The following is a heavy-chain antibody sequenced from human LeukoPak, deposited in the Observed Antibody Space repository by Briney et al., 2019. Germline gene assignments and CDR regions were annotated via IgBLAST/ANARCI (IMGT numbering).Heavy chain of an antibody. J-gene: IGHJ4*02. CDR1: GGSISSYY. CDR3: ARDGAAHFDY. CDR2: IYYSGST. D-gene: IGHD6-13*01. Sequence: SETLSLTCTVSGGSISSYYWSWIRQPPGKRLEWIGYIYYSGSTNYNPSLKSRVTISVDTSKNQFSLKLSSVTAADTAVYYCARDGAAHFDYWGQGTLVTVSS. V-gene: IGHV4-59*01.